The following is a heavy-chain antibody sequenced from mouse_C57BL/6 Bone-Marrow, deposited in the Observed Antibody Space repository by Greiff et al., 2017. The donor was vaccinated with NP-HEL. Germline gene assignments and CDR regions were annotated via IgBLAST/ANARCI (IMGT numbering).Heavy chain of an antibody. V-gene: IGHV5-17*01. J-gene: IGHJ3*01. D-gene: IGHD2-10*01. Sequence: EVKVEESGGGLVKPGGSLKLSCAASGFTFSDYGMHWVRQAPEKGLEWVAYISSGSSTIYYADTVKGRFTISRDNAKNTLFLQMTSLRSEDTAMYYCASSYLAWFAYWGQGTLVTVSA. CDR3: ASSYLAWFAY. CDR2: ISSGSSTI. CDR1: GFTFSDYG.